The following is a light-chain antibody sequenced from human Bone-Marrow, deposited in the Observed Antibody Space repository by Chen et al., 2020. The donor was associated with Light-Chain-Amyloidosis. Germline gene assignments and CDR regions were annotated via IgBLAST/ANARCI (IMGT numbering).Light chain of an antibody. J-gene: IGLJ1*01. Sequence: QSALTQPASLSGSPGQSITLSCTGTSSDVSGDNHVSWYQQHPAKAPKLMIYEVTNRPSWVPDRFSGSKSDNTASLTISGLQTEDEADYFCSSYTITNTLVFGSGTRVTVL. V-gene: IGLV2-14*01. CDR3: SSYTITNTLV. CDR2: EVT. CDR1: SSDVSGDNH.